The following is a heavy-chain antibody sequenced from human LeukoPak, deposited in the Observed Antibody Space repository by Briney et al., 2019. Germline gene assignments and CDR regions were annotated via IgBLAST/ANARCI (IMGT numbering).Heavy chain of an antibody. D-gene: IGHD4-17*01. V-gene: IGHV4-59*01. CDR3: ARDLTTVTKGIDV. J-gene: IGHJ6*02. CDR1: GGSINGYH. Sequence: PSETLSLTCTVSGGSINGYHWSWIRQPPGKGLEWIGNIHSRGSTNYNPSLRSRVTISVDKSKNQFSVSLNSVTAADTAVYFCARDLTTVTKGIDVWGQGTTVTVSS. CDR2: IHSRGST.